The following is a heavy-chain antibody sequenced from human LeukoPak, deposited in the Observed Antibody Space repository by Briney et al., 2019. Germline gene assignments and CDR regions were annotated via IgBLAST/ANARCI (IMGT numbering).Heavy chain of an antibody. J-gene: IGHJ4*02. CDR1: GGSISSYY. D-gene: IGHD3-22*01. CDR2: IYASGST. CDR3: ARAISNDDNSGYYY. V-gene: IGHV4-4*07. Sequence: SETLSLTCTVSGGSISSYYWSWIRQPAGKGLEWIGRIYASGSTKYNPSLKSRVAMSVDTSKNQFSLKLSSMTAADTAVYYCARAISNDDNSGYYYWGQGTLVTVSS.